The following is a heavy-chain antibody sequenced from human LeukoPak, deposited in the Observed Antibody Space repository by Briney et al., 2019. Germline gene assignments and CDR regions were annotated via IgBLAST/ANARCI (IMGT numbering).Heavy chain of an antibody. V-gene: IGHV5-51*01. D-gene: IGHD4-11*01. Sequence: GESLKISCKGSGYSFTTYWIAWVRQMPGKGLEWMGIIYPGDSDTRYSPSFQGQVTISADKSITTAYLHWSSLKASDTAMYYCARLTGLRFFDYWGQGTLVTVSS. CDR3: ARLTGLRFFDY. CDR1: GYSFTTYW. CDR2: IYPGDSDT. J-gene: IGHJ4*02.